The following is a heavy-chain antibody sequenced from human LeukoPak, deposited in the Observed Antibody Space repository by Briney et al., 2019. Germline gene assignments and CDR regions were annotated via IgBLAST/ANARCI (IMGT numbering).Heavy chain of an antibody. CDR3: VRDGGTDWYDP. V-gene: IGHV3-7*01. J-gene: IGHJ5*02. CDR1: GFTISDYW. D-gene: IGHD3-16*01. Sequence: PGGSLRLSCAASGFTISDYWMTWVRQAPGKGLEWVANIKQGGSEKTYVDSVKGRFTISRDNAKNSIFLQMNSLRVEDMAIYYCVRDGGTDWYDPWGQGTLVSVSS. CDR2: IKQGGSEK.